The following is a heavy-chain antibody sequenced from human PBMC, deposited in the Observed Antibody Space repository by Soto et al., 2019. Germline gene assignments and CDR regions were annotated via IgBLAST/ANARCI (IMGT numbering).Heavy chain of an antibody. J-gene: IGHJ6*02. V-gene: IGHV3-33*01. CDR3: ARTSLGGGEGVVISTHYYYYYAMDV. D-gene: IGHD3-10*01. CDR2: IWYDGSNK. Sequence: GGSLRLSCAASGFTFSSYGMHWVRQAPGKGLEWVAVIWYDGSNKYYADSVKGRFTISRDNSKNSLYLQMTSLRAEDTALYYCARTSLGGGEGVVISTHYYYYYAMDVGGQGPTVTSP. CDR1: GFTFSSYG.